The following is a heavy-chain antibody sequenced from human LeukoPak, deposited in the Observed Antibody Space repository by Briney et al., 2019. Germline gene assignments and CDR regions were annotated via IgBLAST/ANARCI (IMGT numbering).Heavy chain of an antibody. Sequence: GGTLRLSYAASGLLFDDYGMHGVRQAPGKGLEWVSGISWNRGTLDYAESVKGRFIISRDNAKKSLYLHMNSLRAEDTALYYCAKAEGFFGGYYDNWGQGTLVTVSS. D-gene: IGHD4-23*01. CDR2: ISWNRGTL. CDR3: AKAEGFFGGYYDN. CDR1: GLLFDDYG. V-gene: IGHV3-9*01. J-gene: IGHJ4*02.